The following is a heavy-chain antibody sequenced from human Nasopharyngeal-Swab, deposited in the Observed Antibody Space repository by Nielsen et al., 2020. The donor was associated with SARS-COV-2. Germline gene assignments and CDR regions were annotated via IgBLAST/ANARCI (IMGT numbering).Heavy chain of an antibody. D-gene: IGHD3-3*01. CDR3: ARHLEQGIDY. CDR2: IKQDGSEK. Sequence: GESLKISCAASGFTFSSYWMSWVRQAPGKGLEWVANIKQDGSEKYYVDSVKGRFTISRDNAKNSLYLQMNSLRAEDTAVYYCARHLEQGIDYWGQGTLVTVSS. V-gene: IGHV3-7*01. J-gene: IGHJ4*02. CDR1: GFTFSSYW.